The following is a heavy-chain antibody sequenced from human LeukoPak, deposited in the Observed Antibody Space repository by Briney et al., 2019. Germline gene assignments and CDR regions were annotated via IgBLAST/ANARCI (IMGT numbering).Heavy chain of an antibody. CDR3: ARHEIGYGMDV. J-gene: IGHJ6*02. V-gene: IGHV4-59*08. CDR1: GGSISSYY. CDR2: IYYSGST. Sequence: SETLSPTCTVSGGSISSYYWSWIRQPPGKGLEWIGYIYYSGSTNYNPSLKSRVTISVDTSKNQFSLKLSSVTAADTAVYYCARHEIGYGMDVWGQGTTVTVSS. D-gene: IGHD2/OR15-2a*01.